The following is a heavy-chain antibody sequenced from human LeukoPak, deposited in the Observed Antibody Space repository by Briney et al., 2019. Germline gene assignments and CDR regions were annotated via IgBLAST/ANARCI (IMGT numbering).Heavy chain of an antibody. V-gene: IGHV4-34*01. CDR2: INHSGST. D-gene: IGHD7-27*01. CDR1: GGSFSGYH. CDR3: ARGALGYYYYYMDV. J-gene: IGHJ6*03. Sequence: SETLSLTCAVYGGSFSGYHWSWIRQPPGKGLEWIGEINHSGSTNYNPSLKSRVTISVDTSKNQFSLKLSSVTAADTAVYYCARGALGYYYYYMDVWGKGTTVTVSS.